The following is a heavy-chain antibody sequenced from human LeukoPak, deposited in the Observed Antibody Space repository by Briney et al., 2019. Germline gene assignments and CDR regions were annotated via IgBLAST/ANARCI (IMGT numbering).Heavy chain of an antibody. CDR1: GYTFTGYY. CDR2: INPNSGGT. CDR3: ARSYNYGSTYGVDV. V-gene: IGHV1-2*02. D-gene: IGHD5-18*01. Sequence: ASVKVSCKASGYTFTGYYMHWVRQAPGQGLEWMGWINPNSGGTNYAQKFQGRVTMTRDTSISTAYVELSRLRSDDTAVYYCARSYNYGSTYGVDVWGQGTTVTVSS. J-gene: IGHJ6*02.